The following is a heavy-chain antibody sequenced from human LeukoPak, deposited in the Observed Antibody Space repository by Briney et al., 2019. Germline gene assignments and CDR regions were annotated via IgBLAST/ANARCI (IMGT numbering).Heavy chain of an antibody. CDR1: GFTFSSYW. V-gene: IGHV3-74*01. D-gene: IGHD2-21*02. Sequence: PGGSLRLSCAASGFTFSSYWMHWVRQAPGKGLVWVSRINSDGSSTSYADSVKGRFTISRDNAKNTLYLQMNSLRAEDTAVYYCASLDNWETLVVTARYWYFDPWGRGTLVTVSS. J-gene: IGHJ2*01. CDR3: ASLDNWETLVVTARYWYFDP. CDR2: INSDGSST.